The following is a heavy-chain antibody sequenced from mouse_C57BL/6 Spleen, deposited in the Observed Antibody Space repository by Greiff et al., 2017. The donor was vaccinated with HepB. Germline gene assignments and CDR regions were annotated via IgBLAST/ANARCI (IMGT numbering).Heavy chain of an antibody. J-gene: IGHJ4*01. CDR1: GYTFTSYT. Sequence: VQLQQSGAELARPGASVKMSCKASGYTFTSYTMHWVKQRPGQGLEWIGYINPRRGYTKYNQKFKDKATLTADKSASTAYMQLSSLTSEDAAVYYWSRSCSYARDYWGQGSSVTVAS. CDR3: SRSCSYARDY. V-gene: IGHV1-4*01. CDR2: INPRRGYT.